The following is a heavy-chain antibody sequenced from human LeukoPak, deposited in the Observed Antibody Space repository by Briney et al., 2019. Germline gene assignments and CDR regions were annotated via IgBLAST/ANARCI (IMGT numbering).Heavy chain of an antibody. CDR1: GFTFSICD. CDR3: ARGDSGGWGLDY. CDR2: IETAGDS. D-gene: IGHD6-19*01. J-gene: IGHJ4*02. Sequence: GGSLRLSCGASGFTFSICDMHWVRQVPGEGLEWVSVIETAGDSYYSDSVKGRFTISRANAKNSLYLQMTSLRAGDTAVYYCARGDSGGWGLDYWGQGILVTVSS. V-gene: IGHV3-13*01.